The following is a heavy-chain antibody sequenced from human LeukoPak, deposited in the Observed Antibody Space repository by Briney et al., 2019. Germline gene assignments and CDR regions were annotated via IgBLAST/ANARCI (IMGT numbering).Heavy chain of an antibody. CDR3: VRLLGHVTTYDY. Sequence: GGSLRLSCAAAGFTFSNYWMSWVRQAPRKGRGLVATLWPDGSEVHYMDSVKGRFTISRDNGATSLYLQMNSLRVEETAVYFIVRLLGHVTTYDYWGQGTLVTVSS. V-gene: IGHV3-7*01. D-gene: IGHD4-11*01. J-gene: IGHJ4*02. CDR1: GFTFSNYW. CDR2: LWPDGSEV.